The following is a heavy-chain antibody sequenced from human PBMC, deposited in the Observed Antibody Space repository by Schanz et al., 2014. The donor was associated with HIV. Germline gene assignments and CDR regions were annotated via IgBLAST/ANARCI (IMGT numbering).Heavy chain of an antibody. J-gene: IGHJ6*02. D-gene: IGHD3-16*01. CDR1: GGTFSTYS. Sequence: QVQLVQSGAEVKKPGSSVKVSCKASGGTFSTYSISWVRQAPGQGLEGMGGITPNSGGTNYAQEFQGRVTMTRDTSISTAYMELTRLRYDDTAVYYCARDLMFTTPLLGMDVWGQGTTVTVSS. V-gene: IGHV1-2*02. CDR2: ITPNSGGT. CDR3: ARDLMFTTPLLGMDV.